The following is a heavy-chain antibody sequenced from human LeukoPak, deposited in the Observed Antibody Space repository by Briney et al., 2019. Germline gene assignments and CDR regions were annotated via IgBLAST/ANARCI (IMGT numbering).Heavy chain of an antibody. CDR3: ASHHPQFRYFDY. J-gene: IGHJ4*02. V-gene: IGHV3-33*01. CDR2: IWYDGSNK. Sequence: GRSLRLSCAASGFTFSSYGMHWVRQAPSKGLEWVAVIWYDGSNKYYADSVKGRFTISRDNSKNTLYLQMNSLRAEDTAVYYCASHHPQFRYFDYWGQGTLVTVSS. CDR1: GFTFSSYG.